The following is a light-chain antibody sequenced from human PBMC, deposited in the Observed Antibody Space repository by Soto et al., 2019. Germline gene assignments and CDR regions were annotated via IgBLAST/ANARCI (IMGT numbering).Light chain of an antibody. CDR1: QDISVY. CDR3: QKFNTAPLT. CDR2: RAS. V-gene: IGKV1-27*01. J-gene: IGKJ5*01. Sequence: DIQMTQSPASLSATVGDRVTITCRASQDISVYLAWYQQKPGQVPKLLIYRASTLQSGVPYRFRGIGSGTDFTLTISSLHHEDVATYYCQKFNTAPLTFGEGTRLEIK.